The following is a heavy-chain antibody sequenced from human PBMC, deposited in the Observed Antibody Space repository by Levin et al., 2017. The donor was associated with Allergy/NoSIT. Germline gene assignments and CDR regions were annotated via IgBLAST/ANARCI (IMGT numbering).Heavy chain of an antibody. J-gene: IGHJ6*03. Sequence: GESLKISCAASGFTFSSYAMSWVRQAPGKGLEWVSAISGSGGSTYYADSVKGRFTTSRDNSKNTLYLQMNSLRAEDTAVYYCAKDAAVERYCSSTSCYYYYYMDVWGKGTTVTVSS. CDR3: AKDAAVERYCSSTSCYYYYYMDV. D-gene: IGHD2-2*01. V-gene: IGHV3-23*01. CDR2: ISGSGGST. CDR1: GFTFSSYA.